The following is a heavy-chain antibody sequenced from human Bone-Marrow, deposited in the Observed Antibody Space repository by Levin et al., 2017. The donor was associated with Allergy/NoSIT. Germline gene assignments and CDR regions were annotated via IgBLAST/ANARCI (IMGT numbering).Heavy chain of an antibody. V-gene: IGHV1-8*01. CDR1: GYPFSTYN. CDR2: INPNSGDT. Sequence: AASVKVSCKASGYPFSTYNFYWVRQATGQGLEWMGWINPNSGDTYYPQTFQDRVIMTTETSTNTAYMELSGLTSGDTAVYYCARGGRGAGLLDAWGQGTLVTVSS. CDR3: ARGGRGAGLLDA. J-gene: IGHJ5*02. D-gene: IGHD3-10*01.